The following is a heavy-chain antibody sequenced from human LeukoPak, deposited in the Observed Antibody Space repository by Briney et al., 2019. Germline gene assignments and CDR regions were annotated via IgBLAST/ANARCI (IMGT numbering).Heavy chain of an antibody. CDR1: GLTFSNYW. CDR3: ARDLHYYDSSGYYYFDY. CDR2: IKQDGSEK. D-gene: IGHD3-22*01. V-gene: IGHV3-7*03. J-gene: IGHJ4*02. Sequence: GGSLRLSCAASGLTFSNYWMDWVRQAPGKGLEWVANIKQDGSEKNYVDSVKGRFIISRDNAKNSLYLQMNTLRADDTAVYYCARDLHYYDSSGYYYFDYWGQGTLVTVSS.